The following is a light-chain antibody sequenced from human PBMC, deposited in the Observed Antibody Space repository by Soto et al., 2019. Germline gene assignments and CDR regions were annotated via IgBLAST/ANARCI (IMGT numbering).Light chain of an antibody. V-gene: IGKV3-20*01. CDR2: GAS. CDR1: QSVSSN. Sequence: EVEMTQCQTTEPVSLGERATLSCRASQSVSSNLAWYQQKPGQAPRLLIHGASNRATAIPARFIGRGSRHAFSLTLRRLEPEEWAVYFFEQDCGSPRTFGQGTKVDNK. J-gene: IGKJ1*01. CDR3: EQDCGSPRT.